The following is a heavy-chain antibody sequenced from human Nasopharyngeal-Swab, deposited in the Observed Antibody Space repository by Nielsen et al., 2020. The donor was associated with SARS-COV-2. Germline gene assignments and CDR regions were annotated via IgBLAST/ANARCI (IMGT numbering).Heavy chain of an antibody. V-gene: IGHV4-34*01. D-gene: IGHD5-12*01. CDR1: GGSFSGYY. CDR2: INHSGST. J-gene: IGHJ3*02. CDR3: ARWPEGGYDSAFDI. Sequence: SETLSLTCAGYGGSFSGYYWSWIRQPPGKGLEWIGEINHSGSTNYNPSLKSRVTISVDTSKNQFSLKLSSVTAADTAVYYCARWPEGGYDSAFDIWGQGTMVTVSS.